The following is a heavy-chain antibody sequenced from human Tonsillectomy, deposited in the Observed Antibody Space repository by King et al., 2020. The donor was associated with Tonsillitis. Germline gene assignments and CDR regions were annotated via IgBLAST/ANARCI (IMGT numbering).Heavy chain of an antibody. CDR2: ISYDGNSH. V-gene: IGHV3-30*01. CDR1: GFIFSDFA. CDR3: ARSSVACTGGTCYSTSIDS. J-gene: IGHJ4*02. Sequence: QVQLVESGGGVVQPGRSLTLSCAASGFIFSDFAMHWVRQAPGKSLEWVAFISYDGNSHYYADSVEGRFTVSRDNSKDTLHLQMNSLRGEDTAVYYCARSSVACTGGTCYSTSIDSWGQGTLVIVSS. D-gene: IGHD2-15*01.